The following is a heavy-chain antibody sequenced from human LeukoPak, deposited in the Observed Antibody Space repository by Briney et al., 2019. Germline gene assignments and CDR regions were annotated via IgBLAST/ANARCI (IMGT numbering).Heavy chain of an antibody. J-gene: IGHJ4*02. CDR1: GFSFSTYW. CDR3: ARGRGLGVVSPYFDY. D-gene: IGHD3-3*01. Sequence: GGSLRLSCAASGFSFSTYWMHWVRQAPGKGLVWVSGINSDGSSANYADSVKGRFTISRDNAKNTLYVQMNSLRAEDTAVYYCARGRGLGVVSPYFDYWGQGTLVTVSS. V-gene: IGHV3-74*01. CDR2: INSDGSSA.